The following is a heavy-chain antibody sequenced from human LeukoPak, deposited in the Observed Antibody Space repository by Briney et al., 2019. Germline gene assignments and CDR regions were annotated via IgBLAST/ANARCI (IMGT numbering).Heavy chain of an antibody. D-gene: IGHD2-15*01. CDR2: IYHSGST. J-gene: IGHJ4*02. V-gene: IGHV4-39*01. CDR1: GGSIDSRSYY. CDR3: ARRSEFDNTHYHYFDY. Sequence: SETLSLTCTVSGGSIDSRSYYWDWIRQASGKGLEWIVTIYHSGSTDYNPSLKSRVAIFVDTSKNQFSLILHSVAAADTAVYYCARRSEFDNTHYHYFDYWGQGALVTVSS.